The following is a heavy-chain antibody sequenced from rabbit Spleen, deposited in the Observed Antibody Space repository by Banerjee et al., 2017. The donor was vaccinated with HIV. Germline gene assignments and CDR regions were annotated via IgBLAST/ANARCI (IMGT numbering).Heavy chain of an antibody. Sequence: QSLEESGGDLVKPGASLTLTCTASGFSFSSSDYMCWVRQAPGKGLEWIVCIDIGSSGFTYFASWAKGRFTIPKTSSTTVTLQMTSLTAADTATYFCARDTGSSFSSYGMDLWGPGTLVTVS. D-gene: IGHD8-1*01. V-gene: IGHV1S40*01. CDR2: IDIGSSGFT. CDR3: ARDTGSSFSSYGMDL. J-gene: IGHJ6*01. CDR1: GFSFSSSDY.